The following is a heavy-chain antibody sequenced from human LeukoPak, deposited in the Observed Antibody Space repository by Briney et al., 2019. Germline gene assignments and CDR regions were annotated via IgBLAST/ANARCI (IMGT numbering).Heavy chain of an antibody. D-gene: IGHD2-15*01. CDR3: ARPPTYCSGGSCNYFDY. Sequence: GESLKISCQGSGYSFTSYWIGWVRQLPGKGLEWMGIIYPGDSDTSYSTSFQGQVTISADKSISTAYLQWSSLKASDTAMYYCARPPTYCSGGSCNYFDYWGQRTLVTVSS. V-gene: IGHV5-51*01. CDR1: GYSFTSYW. J-gene: IGHJ4*02. CDR2: IYPGDSDT.